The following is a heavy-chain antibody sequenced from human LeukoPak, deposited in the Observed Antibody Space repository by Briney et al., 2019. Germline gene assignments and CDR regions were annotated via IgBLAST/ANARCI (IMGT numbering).Heavy chain of an antibody. CDR2: INHSGST. Sequence: SETLSLTCTVSGDSISPYYWSWIRQPPGKGLEWIGEINHSGSTNYNPSLKSRVTISVDTSKNQFSLKLSSVTAADTAVYYCARGGSIFGVVIRRNWFDPWGQGTLVTVSS. J-gene: IGHJ5*02. CDR1: GDSISPYY. CDR3: ARGGSIFGVVIRRNWFDP. D-gene: IGHD3-3*01. V-gene: IGHV4-34*01.